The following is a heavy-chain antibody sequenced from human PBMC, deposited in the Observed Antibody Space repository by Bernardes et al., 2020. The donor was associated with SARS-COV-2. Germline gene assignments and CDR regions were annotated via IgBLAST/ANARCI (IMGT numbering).Heavy chain of an antibody. D-gene: IGHD3-3*01. J-gene: IGHJ6*02. CDR1: GFPSPTYG. CDR3: ARFLAFLFRGRYYGMDV. Sequence: GGALRLSCAASGFPSPTYGMHWVRQAPGKGLEWGAGIWNDGSKKNYADSLKGRFTISRDISKNTMYLQMNSLRAEDTAVYYCARFLAFLFRGRYYGMDVWGQGTTVTVSS. V-gene: IGHV3-33*01. CDR2: IWNDGSKK.